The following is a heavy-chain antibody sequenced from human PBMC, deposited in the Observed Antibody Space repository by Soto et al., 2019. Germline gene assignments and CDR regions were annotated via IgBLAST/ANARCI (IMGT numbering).Heavy chain of an antibody. CDR2: IYYSGAT. V-gene: IGHV4-59*08. J-gene: IGHJ4*02. Sequence: QVQLQESGPGLVKPSETRSLTCTVSGGSISSYYGSWIRQPPGKGLEWIGYIYYSGATNYNPSLKSRXXIXVXTSKNQFSLKLSSVTAADTAVYYCARGGGSYSSFDYWGQGTLVTVSS. CDR1: GGSISSYY. D-gene: IGHD1-26*01. CDR3: ARGGGSYSSFDY.